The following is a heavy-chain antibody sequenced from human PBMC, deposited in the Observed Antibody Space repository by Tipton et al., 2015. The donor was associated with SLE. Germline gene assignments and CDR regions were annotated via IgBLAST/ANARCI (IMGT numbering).Heavy chain of an antibody. CDR2: IYYSGST. CDR1: GGSLRSHY. CDR3: ARDTYFDY. J-gene: IGHJ4*02. V-gene: IGHV4-59*11. Sequence: TLSLTCPVSGGSLRSHYWSWIRQPPGKGLEWIGYIYYSGSTNYNPSLKSRVTISVDTSKNQFSLKLSSCTAADTAVYYWARDTYFDYWGQGTLVTVSS.